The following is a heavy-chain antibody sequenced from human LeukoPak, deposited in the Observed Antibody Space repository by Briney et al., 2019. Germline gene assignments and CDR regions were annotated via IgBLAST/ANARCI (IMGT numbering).Heavy chain of an antibody. CDR2: ISSSGGTI. D-gene: IGHD6-19*01. V-gene: IGHV3-48*03. J-gene: IGHJ3*02. CDR1: GFTLSSNE. CDR3: ASGVHYSSGWIDI. Sequence: GGTLRLSCAASGFTLSSNEMNWVRQAPGKGLEWLSYISSSGGTIHYVDSVKGRFTISRDNAKNSLFLQMNSLRAEDTAVYYCASGVHYSSGWIDIWGQGTMVTVSS.